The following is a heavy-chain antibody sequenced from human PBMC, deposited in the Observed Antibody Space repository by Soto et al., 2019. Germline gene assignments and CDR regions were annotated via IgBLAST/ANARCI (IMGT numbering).Heavy chain of an antibody. Sequence: LRLSCAASGFTFSSYWMHWVRQVPEKGLVWVSRINSDGSITNYADAVKGRFTISRDNVKNTLYLQMNSLNIEDSAVYYCSGAESPDTAYFSLYWGQGTPVTVSS. J-gene: IGHJ4*02. CDR2: INSDGSIT. D-gene: IGHD1-26*01. CDR3: SGAESPDTAYFSLY. V-gene: IGHV3-74*01. CDR1: GFTFSSYW.